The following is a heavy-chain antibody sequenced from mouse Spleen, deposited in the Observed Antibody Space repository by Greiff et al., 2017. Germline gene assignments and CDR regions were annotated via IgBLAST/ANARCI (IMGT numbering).Heavy chain of an antibody. CDR2: IDPSDSYT. CDR3: ARRRLYDGYGWYFDY. V-gene: IGHV1-50*01. D-gene: IGHD2-3*01. CDR1: GYTFTSYW. Sequence: VQLQQPGAELVKPGASVKLSCKASGYTFTSYWMQWVKQRPGQGLEWIGEIDPSDSYTNYNQKFKGKATLTVDTSSSTAYMQLSSLTSEDSAVYYCARRRLYDGYGWYFDYWGQGTTLTVSS. J-gene: IGHJ2*01.